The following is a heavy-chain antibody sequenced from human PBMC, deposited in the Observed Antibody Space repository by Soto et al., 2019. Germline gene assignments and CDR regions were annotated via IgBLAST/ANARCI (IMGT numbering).Heavy chain of an antibody. Sequence: QVQLVESGGGVVQPGRSLRLSCAASGFTFSSYGMHWVRQAPGKGLEWVAVISYDGSNKYYADSVKGRFTISRDNSKNTLYLYMNSQRAEDTAGYYCARSTTGGSSWGWGQGTVVPVSS. CDR1: GFTFSSYG. CDR2: ISYDGSNK. CDR3: ARSTTGGSSWG. D-gene: IGHD6-13*01. J-gene: IGHJ4*02. V-gene: IGHV3-30*03.